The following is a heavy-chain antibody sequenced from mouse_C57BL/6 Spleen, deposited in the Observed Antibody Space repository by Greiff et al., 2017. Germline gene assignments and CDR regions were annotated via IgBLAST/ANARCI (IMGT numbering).Heavy chain of an antibody. D-gene: IGHD2-4*01. CDR3: ARWGLRPPDY. V-gene: IGHV1-64*01. CDR1: GYTFTSYW. J-gene: IGHJ2*01. CDR2: IHPNSGST. Sequence: QVQLKQPGAELVKPGASVKLSCKASGYTFTSYWMHWVKQRPGQGLEWIGMIHPNSGSTNYNEKFKSKATLTVDKSSSTAYMQLSSLTSEDSAVYYCARWGLRPPDYWGQGTTLTVSS.